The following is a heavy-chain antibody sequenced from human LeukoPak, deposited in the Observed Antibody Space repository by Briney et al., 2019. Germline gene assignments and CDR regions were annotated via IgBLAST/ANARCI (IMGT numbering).Heavy chain of an antibody. CDR1: GFTFSDYA. D-gene: IGHD3-22*01. Sequence: GGSLRLSCAASGFTFSDYAMNWVRQAPGKGLEWVSYISSSSSTIHYEDSVKGRFTISRDNAKNSLYLQMNSLRAEDTAVYYCARDRGSSGYLTIGGQGTLVTVSS. CDR2: ISSSSSTI. V-gene: IGHV3-48*04. CDR3: ARDRGSSGYLTI. J-gene: IGHJ4*02.